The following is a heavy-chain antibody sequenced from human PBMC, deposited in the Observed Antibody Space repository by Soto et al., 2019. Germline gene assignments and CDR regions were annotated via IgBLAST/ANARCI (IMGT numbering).Heavy chain of an antibody. V-gene: IGHV3-15*01. CDR2: IKSKTDGGTT. Sequence: GSLRLSCAASGFTFSNAWMSWVRQAPGKGLEWVGRIKSKTDGGTTDYAAPVKGRFTISRDDSKNTLYLQMNSLKTEDTAVYYCRTSLLPPIYYYGMDVWGQGTTVTVSS. J-gene: IGHJ6*02. CDR1: GFTFSNAW. CDR3: RTSLLPPIYYYGMDV. D-gene: IGHD2-2*01.